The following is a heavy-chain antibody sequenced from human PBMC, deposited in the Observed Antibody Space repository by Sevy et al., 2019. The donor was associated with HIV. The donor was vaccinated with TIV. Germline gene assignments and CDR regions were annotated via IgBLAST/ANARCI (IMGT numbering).Heavy chain of an antibody. CDR3: AKMGSTTVTTSDAFDL. CDR2: TRYDGTTK. D-gene: IGHD4-17*01. V-gene: IGHV3-30*02. J-gene: IGHJ3*01. Sequence: GGSLRLSCAATGFTFSRSGMHWVRQAPGKGLEWVSFTRYDGTTKNYADSVKGRFTISRDNCKNTLYLQMNSLRADDTAVYYCAKMGSTTVTTSDAFDLWGQGTMVTVSS. CDR1: GFTFSRSG.